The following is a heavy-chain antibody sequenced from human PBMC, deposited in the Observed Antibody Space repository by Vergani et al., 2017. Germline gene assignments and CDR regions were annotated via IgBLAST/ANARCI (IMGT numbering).Heavy chain of an antibody. V-gene: IGHV3-30*18. Sequence: QVQLVESGGGEVQPGRSLRLSCSAAGFPFSDYGVHWVRQAPGKGLEWVSVISYDGNKKNYADSVKGRFTISRDNSKNTLYLQMNSLRAEDTAVYYCAKRSYSSSNYYYYGMDVWGQGTTVTVSS. CDR1: GFPFSDYG. CDR2: ISYDGNKK. CDR3: AKRSYSSSNYYYYGMDV. J-gene: IGHJ6*02. D-gene: IGHD6-13*01.